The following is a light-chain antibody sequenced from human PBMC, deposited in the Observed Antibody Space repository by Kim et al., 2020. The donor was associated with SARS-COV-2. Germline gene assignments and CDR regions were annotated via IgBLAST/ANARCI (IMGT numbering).Light chain of an antibody. Sequence: SVGDRVTIPCRTSQDINNYLAWYQQKPGKAPKLLIYTASTVRSGVPSRFSGSGSGTEFTLTLSSLQPEDFATYYCQQLNGYPPWTFGQGTKVDIK. V-gene: IGKV1-9*01. J-gene: IGKJ1*01. CDR1: QDINNY. CDR3: QQLNGYPPWT. CDR2: TAS.